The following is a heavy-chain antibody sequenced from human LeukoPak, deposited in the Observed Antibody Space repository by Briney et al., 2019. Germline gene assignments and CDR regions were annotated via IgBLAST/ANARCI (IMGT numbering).Heavy chain of an antibody. CDR1: GASISSGYY. J-gene: IGHJ6*03. V-gene: IGHV4-38-2*02. D-gene: IGHD2-2*01. CDR3: ARDIVVWHYMDV. CDR2: IYHSGST. Sequence: SETLSLTCTVSGASISSGYYWGWIRQPPGKGLEWIGSIYHSGSTYYNPSLKSRVTISVDTSKNQFSLKLSSVTAADTAVYYCARDIVVWHYMDVWGKGTTVTVSS.